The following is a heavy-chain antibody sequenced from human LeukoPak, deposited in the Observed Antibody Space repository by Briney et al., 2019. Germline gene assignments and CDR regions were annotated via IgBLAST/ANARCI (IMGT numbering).Heavy chain of an antibody. V-gene: IGHV1-2*02. Sequence: GVSVKVSCKASGYTFTGYYMHWVRQAPGQGLEWMGWINPNYGGIHYAQNFQGRVTMTRDTSISTAYMELSRLRSDDTAVYYCARAAYGDYWGQGTLVTVSS. CDR1: GYTFTGYY. CDR2: INPNYGGI. J-gene: IGHJ4*02. D-gene: IGHD3-16*01. CDR3: ARAAYGDY.